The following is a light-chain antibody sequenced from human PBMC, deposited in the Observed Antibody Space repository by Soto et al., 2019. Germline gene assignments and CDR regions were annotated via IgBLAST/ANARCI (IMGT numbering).Light chain of an antibody. CDR3: QQSYSTLGT. Sequence: DIQMTQSPSTLSGSVGDRVTITCRASQTISSWLAWYQQKPGKAPKLLIYAASSLQSGVPSRFSGSGSGTDFTLTIGSLQPEDFATYYCQQSYSTLGTFGQGTKVDIK. CDR1: QTISSW. V-gene: IGKV1-39*01. J-gene: IGKJ1*01. CDR2: AAS.